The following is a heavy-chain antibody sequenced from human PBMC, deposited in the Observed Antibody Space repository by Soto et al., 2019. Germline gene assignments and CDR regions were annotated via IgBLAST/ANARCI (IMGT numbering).Heavy chain of an antibody. CDR3: ARLGRWLPALDS. CDR2: INAGNGNT. D-gene: IGHD2-2*01. J-gene: IGHJ4*02. Sequence: ASVKVSCKASGYTFTSYAMHWVRQAPGQRLEWMGWINAGNGNTKYSQKFQGRVTITRDTSASTAYMELSSLRSEDTAVYYCARLGRWLPALDSWGQGTLVTVSS. CDR1: GYTFTSYA. V-gene: IGHV1-3*01.